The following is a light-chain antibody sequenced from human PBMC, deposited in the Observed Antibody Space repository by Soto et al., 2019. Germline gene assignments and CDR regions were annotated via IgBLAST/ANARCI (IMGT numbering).Light chain of an antibody. J-gene: IGLJ1*01. CDR3: GSWDSSLSADV. V-gene: IGLV1-51*01. CDR2: DDN. CDR1: SSNIGGNS. Sequence: QSVLTQPPSVSAAPGQKVTISCSGSSSNIGGNSVSWYQQLPGTAPKILIYDDNKPPSGIPDRFSGSKSGTSATLGITGFQTGDEADYYCGSWDSSLSADVVGTGTKVTVL.